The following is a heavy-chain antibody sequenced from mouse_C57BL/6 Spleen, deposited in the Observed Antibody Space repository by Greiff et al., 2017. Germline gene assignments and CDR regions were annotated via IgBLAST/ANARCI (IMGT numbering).Heavy chain of an antibody. CDR2: ISSKSSNYAT. V-gene: IGHV10-3*01. Sequence: EVKVVESGGGLVQPKGSLKLSCAASGFTFNTYAMHWVRQAPGKGLEWVARISSKSSNYATYYADSVKDRFTISRDDSQSMLYLQMNNLKTEDTAMYYCVRDQNYGYYAMDCWGQGTSVTVSS. CDR3: VRDQNYGYYAMDC. CDR1: GFTFNTYA. D-gene: IGHD1-1*01. J-gene: IGHJ4*01.